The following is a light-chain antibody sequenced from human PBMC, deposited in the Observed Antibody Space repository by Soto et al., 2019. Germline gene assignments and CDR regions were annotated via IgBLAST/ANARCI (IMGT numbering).Light chain of an antibody. CDR1: QSVAGN. J-gene: IGKJ4*01. CDR3: QQYNKWPLT. Sequence: EIVMTQSPATVSVSPGERATLSCRASQSVAGNLAWYQQNPGQAPRLLIYGASTRATGIPTRFSGGGSGTEFTLTISSLQSEDFVIYYCQQYNKWPLTFGGGTKVEIK. V-gene: IGKV3-15*01. CDR2: GAS.